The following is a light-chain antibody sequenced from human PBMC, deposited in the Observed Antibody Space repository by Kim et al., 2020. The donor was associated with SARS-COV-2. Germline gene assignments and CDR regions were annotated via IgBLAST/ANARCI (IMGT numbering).Light chain of an antibody. J-gene: IGKJ1*01. CDR3: QKYNVSPWT. CDR2: GAS. CDR1: QSVSSGY. V-gene: IGKV3-20*01. Sequence: EIVLTQSPGTLSLSPGVRATLSCRASQSVSSGYLAWYQQKPGQAPRLLIYGASSRATGVPDRFSGSGSGTDFILTISRLEPEDLAVYYCQKYNVSPWTFGQGTKVEIK.